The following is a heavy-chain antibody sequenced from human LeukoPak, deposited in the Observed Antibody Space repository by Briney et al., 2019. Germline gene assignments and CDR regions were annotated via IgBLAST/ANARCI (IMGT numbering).Heavy chain of an antibody. CDR1: GFTFSSYW. CDR2: IKQDGSEK. J-gene: IGHJ4*02. Sequence: GGSLRLSCAASGFTFSSYWMSWVRQAPGKGLEWVANIKQDGSEKYYVDSVKGRFTISRDNAKNSLYLQMNSLRAEDTAVYYCARGPYYGILTYFDYWGQGTLVTVSS. V-gene: IGHV3-7*01. CDR3: ARGPYYGILTYFDY. D-gene: IGHD3-9*01.